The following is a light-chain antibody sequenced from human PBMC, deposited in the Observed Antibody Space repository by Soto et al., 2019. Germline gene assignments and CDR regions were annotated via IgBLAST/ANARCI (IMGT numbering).Light chain of an antibody. Sequence: DIQMTQSPSTLSASVGDRVTISCRASQSISSGLAWYQQKPGKATKLLIYDASSLESGVPSRFSGSGSGTEFTLTIISLQPDDFATYYCQQYNSYSSYTFGQGTKLEIK. V-gene: IGKV1-5*01. CDR1: QSISSG. CDR3: QQYNSYSSYT. CDR2: DAS. J-gene: IGKJ2*01.